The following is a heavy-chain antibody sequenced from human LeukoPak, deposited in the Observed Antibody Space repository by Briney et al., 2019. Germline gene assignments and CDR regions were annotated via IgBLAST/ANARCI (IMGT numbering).Heavy chain of an antibody. CDR1: GYRFTRYW. CDR3: ASRLRERFDS. V-gene: IGHV5-51*01. D-gene: IGHD5-12*01. CDR2: IYPADSDT. Sequence: GESLKISCKGSGYRFTRYWIGWVRQMPGKGLEWMGIIYPADSDTRYSPSFQGQVTISADKSISTAYLQWSSLKASDTAMYYCASRLRERFDSWGQGTLVTVSS. J-gene: IGHJ4*02.